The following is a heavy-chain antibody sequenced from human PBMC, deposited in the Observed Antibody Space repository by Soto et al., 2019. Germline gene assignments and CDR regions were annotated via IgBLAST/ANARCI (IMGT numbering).Heavy chain of an antibody. V-gene: IGHV4-59*01. Sequence: QVQLQESGPGLVRPSETLSLTCSVSGGSISNYYWNWIRQPPGKGLEWIGYVYYSGRTHFHPSLKSRVTMSVDTSKNHLSLNLSSVTAADAAIYYCARSVNSGYPDTFDIWGQGTRVTVAS. J-gene: IGHJ3*02. CDR3: ARSVNSGYPDTFDI. D-gene: IGHD5-12*01. CDR1: GGSISNYY. CDR2: VYYSGRT.